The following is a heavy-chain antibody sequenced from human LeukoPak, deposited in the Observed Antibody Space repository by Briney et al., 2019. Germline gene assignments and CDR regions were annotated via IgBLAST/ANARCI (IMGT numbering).Heavy chain of an antibody. D-gene: IGHD5-24*01. CDR3: ARVGSYKFDY. CDR1: GFTVSSNH. J-gene: IGHJ4*02. V-gene: IGHV3-53*01. Sequence: PGGSLRLSCAGSGFTVSSNHMSRFRQAPGKGLEWVSMIYSGGSTYYADSVKGRFTISRDNSKNTLYLQMNSLRGEDTAVYYCARVGSYKFDYWGQGTLVTVSS. CDR2: IYSGGST.